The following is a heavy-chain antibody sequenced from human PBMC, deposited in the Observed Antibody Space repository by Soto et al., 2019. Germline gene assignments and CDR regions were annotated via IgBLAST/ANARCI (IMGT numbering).Heavy chain of an antibody. V-gene: IGHV1-69*13. D-gene: IGHD3-10*01. J-gene: IGHJ4*02. CDR3: ARTAPGFGTYYFDY. CDR1: GGTFSSYA. Sequence: GASVKVSCKASGGTFSSYAISWVRQAPGQGLDCMGGIIPIFGTANYAQKFQGRVTITADESTGTAYMELSSLRSEDTAVYYCARTAPGFGTYYFDYWGQGTLVTVSS. CDR2: IIPIFGTA.